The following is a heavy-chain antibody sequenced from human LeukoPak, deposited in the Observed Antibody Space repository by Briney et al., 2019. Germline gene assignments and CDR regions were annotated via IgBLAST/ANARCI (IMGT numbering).Heavy chain of an antibody. CDR3: ARDTTTYCSSTSCYRKVSWFDP. Sequence: GGSLRLSCAASGFSFSSYCMTWVRQGPGKGLEWVANIKQDGSEKYYVDSVKGRFTIARDNAKNSLYLQMNSLRAEDTAVYYCARDTTTYCSSTSCYRKVSWFDPWGQGTLVTVSS. J-gene: IGHJ5*02. CDR1: GFSFSSYC. CDR2: IKQDGSEK. D-gene: IGHD2-2*01. V-gene: IGHV3-7*01.